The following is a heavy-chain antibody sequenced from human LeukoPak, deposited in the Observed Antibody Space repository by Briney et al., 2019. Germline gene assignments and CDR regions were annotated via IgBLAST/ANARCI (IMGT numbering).Heavy chain of an antibody. V-gene: IGHV3-48*03. D-gene: IGHD6-19*01. CDR1: GFTFSSYE. J-gene: IGHJ4*02. CDR3: AKDFLLRMAVAIDY. CDR2: ISSSGSTI. Sequence: GGSLRLSCAASGFTFSSYEMNWVRQAPGKGLEWVSYISSSGSTIYYADSVKGRFTISRDNSKNTLYLRMNSLRAEDTAVYYCAKDFLLRMAVAIDYWGQGTLVTVSS.